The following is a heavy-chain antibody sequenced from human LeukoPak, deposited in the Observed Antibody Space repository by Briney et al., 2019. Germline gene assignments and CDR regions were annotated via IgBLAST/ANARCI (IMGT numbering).Heavy chain of an antibody. J-gene: IGHJ3*02. CDR2: INPNSGGT. CDR3: ARDPSGSYSEDAFDI. V-gene: IGHV1-2*02. CDR1: GYTLTELS. Sequence: ASVKVSCKVSGYTLTELSMHWVRQAPGKGLEWMGWINPNSGGTNYAQKFQGRVTMTRDTSISTAYMELSRLRSDDTAVYYCARDPSGSYSEDAFDIWGQGTMVTVSS. D-gene: IGHD1-26*01.